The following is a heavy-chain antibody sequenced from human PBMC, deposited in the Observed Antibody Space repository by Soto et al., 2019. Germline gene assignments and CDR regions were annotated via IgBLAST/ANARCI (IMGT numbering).Heavy chain of an antibody. Sequence: QEQLAESGGGLVKPGGSLRLSCAASGFSFNVYYMTWIRQPPGSVLEWVSSISILGDSTYYADSVKGRFTISRYNVQSSLYLQMSTLRPADTAVYYCARDRAGTRTFPPNTSTLWGQGTTVTVAS. J-gene: IGHJ3*01. CDR3: ARDRAGTRTFPPNTSTL. CDR2: ISILGDST. CDR1: GFSFNVYY. D-gene: IGHD2-15*01. V-gene: IGHV3-11*01.